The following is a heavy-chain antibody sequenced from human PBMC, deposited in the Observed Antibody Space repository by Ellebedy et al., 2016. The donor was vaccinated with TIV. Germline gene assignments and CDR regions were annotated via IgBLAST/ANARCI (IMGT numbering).Heavy chain of an antibody. CDR3: ARRGSYGEYAVQVNNWFDR. D-gene: IGHD4-17*01. J-gene: IGHJ5*02. CDR2: IYQDGSDK. Sequence: GGSLRLSCAASGFSFSNYWMGWVRQAPGKGLEWVANIYQDGSDKYYVDSVKGRFTISRDNAKNSLYLQLNSLGVEDTAVYYCARRGSYGEYAVQVNNWFDRWGQGTLVTV. V-gene: IGHV3-7*01. CDR1: GFSFSNYW.